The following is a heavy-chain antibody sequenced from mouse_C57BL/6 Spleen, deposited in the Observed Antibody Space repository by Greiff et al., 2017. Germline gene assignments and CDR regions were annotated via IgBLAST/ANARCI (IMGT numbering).Heavy chain of an antibody. CDR2: ISSGGDYI. CDR1: GFTFRSYA. Sequence: EVKLMESGAGLVKPGGSLKLSCAASGFTFRSYALSWVRQTPEKRLEWVAYISSGGDYIYYADTVKGRFTLSRVNASDSLYLQMSSLKSEDITMYYCTRDSFGTRAWFADWGQGTLVTVSA. V-gene: IGHV5-9-1*02. CDR3: TRDSFGTRAWFAD. J-gene: IGHJ3*01. D-gene: IGHD2-12*01.